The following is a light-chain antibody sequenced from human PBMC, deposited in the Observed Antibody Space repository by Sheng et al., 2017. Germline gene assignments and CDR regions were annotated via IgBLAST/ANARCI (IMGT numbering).Light chain of an antibody. J-gene: IGKJ3*01. CDR1: QSVSTN. CDR3: QQRSDWPPNGFT. Sequence: IVLTQSPATLSVSPGDRATLSCRAAQSVSTNLAWYQQKPGQAPRLLIRGASTRATGVPARFSGSGSGTDFTLTISSLQSEDFAVYYCQQRSDWPPNGFTFGPGTKVHIK. CDR2: GAS. V-gene: IGKV3-15*01.